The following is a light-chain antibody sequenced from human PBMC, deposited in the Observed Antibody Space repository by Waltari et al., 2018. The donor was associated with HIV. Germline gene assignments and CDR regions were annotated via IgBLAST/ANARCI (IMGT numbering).Light chain of an antibody. CDR2: DAS. Sequence: AIQLTQSPSSLSASVGDRVTITCRASQDISGALAWYQQIPGKPPKLLIHDASILETGVPSKFSGSGAGADFTLTISSLQPEDFATYYCQQFNSYPLTFGAGTKVEIK. V-gene: IGKV1-13*02. J-gene: IGKJ4*01. CDR3: QQFNSYPLT. CDR1: QDISGA.